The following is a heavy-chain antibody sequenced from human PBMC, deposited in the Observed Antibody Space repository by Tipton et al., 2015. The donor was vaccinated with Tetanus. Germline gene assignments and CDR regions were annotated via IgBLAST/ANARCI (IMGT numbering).Heavy chain of an antibody. CDR2: IYQTDST. V-gene: IGHV4-30-2*01. CDR3: VRGRGLGAYSFGFEH. D-gene: IGHD3-3*01. Sequence: TLSLTCTVSGGLITTGGYSWGWIRQLPGQGLEWLWYIYQTDSTYYNPSVRTRLTLSLQRSKNHVSLKLISVTAADTAVYFCVRGRGLGAYSFGFEHGGQGALVTVAS. J-gene: IGHJ4*02. CDR1: GGLITTGGYS.